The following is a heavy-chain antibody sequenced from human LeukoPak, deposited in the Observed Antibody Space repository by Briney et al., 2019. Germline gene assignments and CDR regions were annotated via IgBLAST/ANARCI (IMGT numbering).Heavy chain of an antibody. D-gene: IGHD3-10*01. CDR3: AREVVLWFGEPGYFQH. Sequence: GGSLRLSCAASGFTVSSNYMSWVRQAPGKGLEWVSVIYSGGSTYYADSVKGRFTISRDNSKNTLYLQMNSLRAEDTAVYYCAREVVLWFGEPGYFQHWGQGTLVTVSS. CDR2: IYSGGST. CDR1: GFTVSSNY. J-gene: IGHJ1*01. V-gene: IGHV3-53*01.